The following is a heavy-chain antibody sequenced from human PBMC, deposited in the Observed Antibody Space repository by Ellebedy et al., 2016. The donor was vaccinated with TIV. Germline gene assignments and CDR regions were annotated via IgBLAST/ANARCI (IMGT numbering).Heavy chain of an antibody. V-gene: IGHV3-30*04. CDR2: ISHDGSYE. Sequence: PGGSLRLSCAASGFSFSTYAMHWVRQAPGKGLEWVAEISHDGSYENYVDSVKGRFTISRDNSKNTLYLQVNRLRAEDTAVYYCAGGDYYDTAGYFRYWGQGTLVTVSS. D-gene: IGHD3-22*01. CDR3: AGGDYYDTAGYFRY. CDR1: GFSFSTYA. J-gene: IGHJ4*02.